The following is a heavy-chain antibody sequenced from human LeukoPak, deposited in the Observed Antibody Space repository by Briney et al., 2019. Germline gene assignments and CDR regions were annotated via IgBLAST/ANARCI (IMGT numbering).Heavy chain of an antibody. CDR2: IYHSGST. CDR1: GYSISSGYY. Sequence: SETLSLTCTLSGYSISSGYYWGWIRPPPGTGLEWIGSIYHSGSTYYNPSLKSRVAISVDTSTHQFCMKLSSVTAADTAVHYIARSPGEGYYYSYYMDVWGKGTTVTISS. D-gene: IGHD7-27*01. J-gene: IGHJ6*03. CDR3: ARSPGEGYYYSYYMDV. V-gene: IGHV4-38-2*02.